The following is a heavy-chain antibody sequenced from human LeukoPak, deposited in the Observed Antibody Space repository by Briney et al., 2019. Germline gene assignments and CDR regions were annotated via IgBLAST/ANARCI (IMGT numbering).Heavy chain of an antibody. J-gene: IGHJ4*02. Sequence: GGSLRLSCAASGFTFSSYGMHWVRQAPGKGLEWVAVIWYGGSNKYYADSVKGRFTISRDNSKNTLYLQMNSLRAEDTAVYYCAKEGREGYYFDYWGQGTLVTVSS. CDR3: AKEGREGYYFDY. D-gene: IGHD1-26*01. CDR2: IWYGGSNK. V-gene: IGHV3-30*02. CDR1: GFTFSSYG.